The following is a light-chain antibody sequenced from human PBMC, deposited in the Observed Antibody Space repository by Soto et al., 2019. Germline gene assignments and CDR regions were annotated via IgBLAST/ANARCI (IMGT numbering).Light chain of an antibody. CDR2: GAS. CDR1: QSVSSN. Sequence: EIVMTQSPATLSVSPGERATLSCRASQSVSSNLAWYQQKPGQAPRLLIYGASTRATGIPARFSGSGSGTDFTLTISSLEPEHFAVYYCQQRSNWPLTFGGGTKVDIK. V-gene: IGKV3-15*01. J-gene: IGKJ4*01. CDR3: QQRSNWPLT.